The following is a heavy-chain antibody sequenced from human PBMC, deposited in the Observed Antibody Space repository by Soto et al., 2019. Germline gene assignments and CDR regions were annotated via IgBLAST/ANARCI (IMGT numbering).Heavy chain of an antibody. V-gene: IGHV3-66*01. J-gene: IGHJ4*02. CDR2: IYSGGST. D-gene: IGHD1-26*01. Sequence: EVQLVESGGGLVQPGGSLRLSCAASGFTVSSNYRSWVRQAPGKGLEWVSVIYSGGSTYYADSVKGRFTISRDNSKNTLYLQMNSLRAEDTAVYYCARDPGRSYGPDWGQGTLVTVSS. CDR1: GFTVSSNY. CDR3: ARDPGRSYGPD.